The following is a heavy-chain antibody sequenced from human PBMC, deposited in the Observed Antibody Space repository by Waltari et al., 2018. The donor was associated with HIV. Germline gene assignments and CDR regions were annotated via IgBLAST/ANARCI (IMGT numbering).Heavy chain of an antibody. V-gene: IGHV1-8*01. CDR2: MKPHSGDT. CDR3: ARGQFTFDS. D-gene: IGHD3-10*01. Sequence: QIQLVQSGPGVKNPGASVKVSCKAFGYTFTTYDINWGRQAPGQGLEWMGWMKPHSGDTGSEQQFQGRLTMTRDTSMSTAFIELNNLRPEDTAIYYCARGQFTFDSWGQGALVTVSS. J-gene: IGHJ4*02. CDR1: GYTFTTYD.